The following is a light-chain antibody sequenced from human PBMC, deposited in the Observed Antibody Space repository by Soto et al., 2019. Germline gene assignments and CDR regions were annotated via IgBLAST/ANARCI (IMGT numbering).Light chain of an antibody. CDR1: QSISNW. J-gene: IGKJ1*01. CDR3: QEYNNNWT. CDR2: KAS. Sequence: DIQMTQSPSTLSASVGDRVTITCRASQSISNWLAWYQQKPGKAPKLPIYKASSLESGVPSRFSSSGSGTEFTLTISSLQPDDFGTYYCQEYNNNWTFGQGTKVDIK. V-gene: IGKV1-5*03.